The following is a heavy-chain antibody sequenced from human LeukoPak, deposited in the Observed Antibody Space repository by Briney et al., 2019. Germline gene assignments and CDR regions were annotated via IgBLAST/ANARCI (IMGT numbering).Heavy chain of an antibody. V-gene: IGHV3-48*01. CDR2: ISSSSSTI. Sequence: GGSLRLSCAASGFTFSSYSMNWVRQAPGKGLEWVSYISSSSSTIYYADSVKGRFTISRDNAKNSLYLQMNSLRAEDTALYYCAARGYCSSTSCLLEYWGQGTLVTVSS. D-gene: IGHD2-2*01. CDR3: AARGYCSSTSCLLEY. CDR1: GFTFSSYS. J-gene: IGHJ4*02.